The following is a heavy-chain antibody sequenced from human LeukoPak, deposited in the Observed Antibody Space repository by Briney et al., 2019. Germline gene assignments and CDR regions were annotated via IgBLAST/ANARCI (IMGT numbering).Heavy chain of an antibody. CDR1: GFTFSSYA. CDR2: ISGSGGST. D-gene: IGHD3-22*01. CDR3: ARDPSDYYDSSGYYYCFDY. Sequence: PGGSLRLSCAASGFTFSSYAMSWVRQAPGKGLEWVSAISGSGGSTYYADSVKGRFTISRDNSKNTLYLQMNSLRAEDTAVYYCARDPSDYYDSSGYYYCFDYWGQGTLVTVSS. V-gene: IGHV3-23*01. J-gene: IGHJ4*02.